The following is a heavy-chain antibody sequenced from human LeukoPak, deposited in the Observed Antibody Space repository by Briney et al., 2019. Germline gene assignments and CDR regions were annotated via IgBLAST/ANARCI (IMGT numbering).Heavy chain of an antibody. CDR3: AREVEGRYCSSTSCYPDY. D-gene: IGHD2-2*01. J-gene: IGHJ4*02. CDR2: INPNSGGT. Sequence: ASVEVSCKASGYTFTGYYMHWVRQAPGQGLEWMGWINPNSGGTNYAQKFQGRVTMTRDTSISTAYMELSRLRSDDTAVYYCAREVEGRYCSSTSCYPDYWGQGTLVTVSS. V-gene: IGHV1-2*02. CDR1: GYTFTGYY.